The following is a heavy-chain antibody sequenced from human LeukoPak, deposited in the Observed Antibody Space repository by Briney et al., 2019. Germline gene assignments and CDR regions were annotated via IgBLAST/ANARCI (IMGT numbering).Heavy chain of an antibody. Sequence: PSETLSLTCAVYGGSFSGYHWSWIRQPPGKGLEWIGEINHSGSTNYNPSLKSRVTISVDTSKNQFSLKLSSVTAADTAVYYCASAPVIIAAAAARRHAFDIWGQGTMVTVSS. D-gene: IGHD6-13*01. CDR1: GGSFSGYH. V-gene: IGHV4-34*01. CDR3: ASAPVIIAAAAARRHAFDI. CDR2: INHSGST. J-gene: IGHJ3*02.